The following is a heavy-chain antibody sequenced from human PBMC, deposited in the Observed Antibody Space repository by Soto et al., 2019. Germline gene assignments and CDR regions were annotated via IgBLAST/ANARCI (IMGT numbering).Heavy chain of an antibody. D-gene: IGHD2-21*01. Sequence: QVQLAESGRGVVQPGRSLRLSCATSGFVSNDYDIHWVRQAPGKGLAWLASISYDGSNKYYADSVKGRFTISRDNSKNTLSLQINSLGAEDTAVYYCSRGIKGGLDAWGPGTLVTVSS. CDR2: ISYDGSNK. CDR1: GFVSNDYD. J-gene: IGHJ5*02. CDR3: SRGIKGGLDA. V-gene: IGHV3-30*03.